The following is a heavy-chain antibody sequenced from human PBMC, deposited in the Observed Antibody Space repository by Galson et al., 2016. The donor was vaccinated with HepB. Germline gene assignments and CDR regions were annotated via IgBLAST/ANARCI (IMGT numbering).Heavy chain of an antibody. D-gene: IGHD2-8*02. CDR1: GNYFTTYG. V-gene: IGHV1-18*01. J-gene: IGHJ4*02. CDR3: AAPGGTNSWGRKALDY. CDR2: IGAYNGNT. Sequence: SCKAYGNYFTTYGFTWVRQAPGQGLEWMGWIGAYNGNTHSAQKFQDRVTLTRNTFTTTVYLELRSLRLDDTAVYSCAAPGGTNSWGRKALDYWGQGTLITVSS.